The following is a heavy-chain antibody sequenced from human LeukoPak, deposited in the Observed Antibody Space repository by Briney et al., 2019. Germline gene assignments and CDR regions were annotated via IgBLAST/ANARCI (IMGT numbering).Heavy chain of an antibody. Sequence: SETLSLTCTVSGVSIRSHYWIWIRQPPGKGLEWIGHISYSGSTIYNPSLKSRVTILPDTSKNQFSLRLSSVTAADTDVYYCARDGEGDEGWDYWGQGTLVTVSS. J-gene: IGHJ4*02. CDR1: GVSIRSHY. CDR2: ISYSGST. CDR3: ARDGEGDEGWDY. V-gene: IGHV4-59*11. D-gene: IGHD7-27*01.